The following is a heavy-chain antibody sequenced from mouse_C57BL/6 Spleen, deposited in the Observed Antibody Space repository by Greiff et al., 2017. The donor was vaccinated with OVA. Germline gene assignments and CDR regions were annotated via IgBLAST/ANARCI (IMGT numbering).Heavy chain of an antibody. Sequence: QVQLQQPGAELVKPGASVKLSCKASGYTFTSYWMHWVKQRPGRGLEWIGRIDPNSGGTKYNEKFKSKATLTVDKPSSTAYMQLRSLTSEDSAVYYCAGAYYSNLYYFDYWGQGTTLTVSS. D-gene: IGHD2-5*01. CDR3: AGAYYSNLYYFDY. J-gene: IGHJ2*01. V-gene: IGHV1-72*01. CDR1: GYTFTSYW. CDR2: IDPNSGGT.